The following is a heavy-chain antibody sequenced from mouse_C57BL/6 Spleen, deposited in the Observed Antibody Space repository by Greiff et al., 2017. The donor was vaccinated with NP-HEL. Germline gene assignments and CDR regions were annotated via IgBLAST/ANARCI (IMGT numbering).Heavy chain of an antibody. Sequence: EVKLMESGGGLVKPGGSLKLSCAASGFTFSDYGMHWVRQAPEKGLEWVAYISSGSSTIYYADTVKGRFTISRDNAKNTLFLQMTSLRSEDTAMYYCARPPGSSHWYFDVWGTGTTVTVSS. D-gene: IGHD1-1*01. J-gene: IGHJ1*03. CDR2: ISSGSSTI. CDR1: GFTFSDYG. CDR3: ARPPGSSHWYFDV. V-gene: IGHV5-17*01.